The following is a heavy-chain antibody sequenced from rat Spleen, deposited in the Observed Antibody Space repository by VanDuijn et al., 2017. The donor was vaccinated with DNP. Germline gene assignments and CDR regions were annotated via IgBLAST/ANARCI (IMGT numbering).Heavy chain of an antibody. J-gene: IGHJ2*01. CDR3: ARPDY. CDR1: GFTFSDYN. CDR2: ISYDGRNT. V-gene: IGHV5-7*01. Sequence: EVQLVESGGGLVQPGRSLKLSCAASGFTFSDYNMVWVRQGPKKGLEWVATISYDGRNTYYRHSVKGRFTISRDNAKSTLFLQMDSLRSEDTATYYCARPDYWGQGVMVTVSS.